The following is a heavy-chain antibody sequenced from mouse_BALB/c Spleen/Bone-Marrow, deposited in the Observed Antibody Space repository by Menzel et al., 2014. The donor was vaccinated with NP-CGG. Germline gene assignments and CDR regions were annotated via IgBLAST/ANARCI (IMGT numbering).Heavy chain of an antibody. Sequence: VQLQESGPELVRPGVSVKISCKGSGYTFTEYAMHWVKQSHAKSLEWIGVISTYSGNTNYNQKFKGKATLTVEKSSSTAFMELARLTSEDSAIYFCARGYPGYYAMDYWGQGTSVTVSS. V-gene: IGHV1-67*01. J-gene: IGHJ4*01. CDR1: GYTFTEYA. D-gene: IGHD2-14*01. CDR2: ISTYSGNT. CDR3: ARGYPGYYAMDY.